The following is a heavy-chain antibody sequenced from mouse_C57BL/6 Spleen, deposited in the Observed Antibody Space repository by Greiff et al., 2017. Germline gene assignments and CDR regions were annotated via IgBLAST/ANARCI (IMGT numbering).Heavy chain of an antibody. Sequence: QVQLQQPGAELVKPGASVKLSCKASGYTFTSYWMQWVKQRPGQGLEWIGEIDPSDSYTNYNQKFKGKATLTVDTASSPAYMQLSSLTSEDSAVYYFARRTTMVTTLFDYWGQGTTLTVSS. V-gene: IGHV1-50*01. CDR1: GYTFTSYW. J-gene: IGHJ2*01. D-gene: IGHD2-2*01. CDR2: IDPSDSYT. CDR3: ARRTTMVTTLFDY.